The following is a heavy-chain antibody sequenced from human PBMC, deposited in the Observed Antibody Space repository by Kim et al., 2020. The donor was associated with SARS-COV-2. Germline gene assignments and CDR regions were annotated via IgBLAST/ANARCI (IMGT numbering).Heavy chain of an antibody. D-gene: IGHD6-19*01. CDR3: ARSPGVKAGFDY. J-gene: IGHJ4*02. CDR1: GYTFTSYV. V-gene: IGHV1-3*04. CDR2: INTGNGHT. Sequence: ASVKVSCKASGYTFTSYVMHWVRQAPGQRLEWMCWINTGNGHTYYSQKFQGRVTITRDTSASTAYMDLSSLRSEDTAVYYCARSPGVKAGFDYWGQGTLVSVSS.